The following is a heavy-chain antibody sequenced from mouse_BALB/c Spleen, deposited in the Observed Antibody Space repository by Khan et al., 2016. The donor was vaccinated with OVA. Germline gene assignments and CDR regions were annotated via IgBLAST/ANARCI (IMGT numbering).Heavy chain of an antibody. V-gene: IGHV1S134*01. CDR2: IYPGNGYT. J-gene: IGHJ2*01. D-gene: IGHD2-10*01. Sequence: EVQLQESGAELGRPGSSVKLSCTTSGNIFTSYGIKWVKQRPGQGLEWIGYIYPGNGYTEYSEKFQGKATLPSDTSSNTAYMQLRSLTSEDSAMDFGATAYYGYYFDYWGQGTTLTVSS. CDR1: GNIFTSYG. CDR3: ATAYYGYYFDY.